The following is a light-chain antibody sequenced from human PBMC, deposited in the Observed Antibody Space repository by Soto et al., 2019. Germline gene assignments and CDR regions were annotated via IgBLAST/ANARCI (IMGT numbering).Light chain of an antibody. V-gene: IGLV2-14*01. CDR2: DLS. J-gene: IGLJ1*01. CDR1: SSDVGAYDY. Sequence: QSVLTQTASVSGSPGQSITISCTGTSSDVGAYDYVSWYQQHPGKAPKLMIYDLSHRPSGVSHRFSGSKSGNTASLTISGLQAEGQADYYCGSYTTSSNYVFGSGTKLTVL. CDR3: GSYTTSSNYV.